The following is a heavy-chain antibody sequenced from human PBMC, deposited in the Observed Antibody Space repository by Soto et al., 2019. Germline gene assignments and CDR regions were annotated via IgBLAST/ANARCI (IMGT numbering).Heavy chain of an antibody. CDR3: AKDFGRGDYPRYFDY. V-gene: IGHV3-23*01. Sequence: EVQLLESGGGLVQPGGSLRLSCAASGFTFSSYAMSWVRQAPGKGLEWVSAISGSGGSTYYADSVKGRFTISRDNSKNTLDRQRNILRAEDTAVYYCAKDFGRGDYPRYFDYWGQGTLVTVSS. CDR1: GFTFSSYA. J-gene: IGHJ4*02. CDR2: ISGSGGST. D-gene: IGHD4-17*01.